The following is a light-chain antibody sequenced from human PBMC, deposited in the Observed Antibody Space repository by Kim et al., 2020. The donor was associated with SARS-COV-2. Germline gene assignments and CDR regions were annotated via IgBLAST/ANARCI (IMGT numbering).Light chain of an antibody. Sequence: GQSITISCTVTSTDVWTYNLVSWYQQHPGTAPKLIIFEVTKWPSGVSNRFSGSKSGNTASLTVSGLQADDEADYFCCSYAGGGKYVFGSGTKVTVL. V-gene: IGLV2-23*02. CDR2: EVT. J-gene: IGLJ1*01. CDR3: CSYAGGGKYV. CDR1: STDVWTYNL.